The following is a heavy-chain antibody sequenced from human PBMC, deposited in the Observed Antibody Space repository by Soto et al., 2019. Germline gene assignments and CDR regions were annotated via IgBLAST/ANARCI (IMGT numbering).Heavy chain of an antibody. V-gene: IGHV1-18*01. Sequence: ASVKVSCKASGYTFTSYGISWVRQVPGQGLEWMGWISAYNGNTNYAQKFQGRVTVTTDTSTSTAYMELRSLRSDDTAVYYCARATTVTTRTSAQGVYFDYWGQGTLVIVSS. D-gene: IGHD4-4*01. CDR3: ARATTVTTRTSAQGVYFDY. J-gene: IGHJ4*02. CDR1: GYTFTSYG. CDR2: ISAYNGNT.